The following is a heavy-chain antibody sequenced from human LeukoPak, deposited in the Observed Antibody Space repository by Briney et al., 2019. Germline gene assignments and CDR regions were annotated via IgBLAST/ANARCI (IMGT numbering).Heavy chain of an antibody. J-gene: IGHJ4*02. CDR2: IKQDGSEK. CDR3: ARGIDY. V-gene: IGHV3-7*01. CDR1: GFTFSSYW. Sequence: GGSLRLSCAASGFTFSSYWVSWVRQAPGKGLEWVANIKQDGSEKYYVESVKGRFTISRDNAKNSLYLQMNSLRAEDTAVYYCARGIDYWGQGTLVTVSS.